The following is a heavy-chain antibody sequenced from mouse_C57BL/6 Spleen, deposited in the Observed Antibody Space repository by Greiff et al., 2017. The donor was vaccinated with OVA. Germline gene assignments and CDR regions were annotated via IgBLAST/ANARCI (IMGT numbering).Heavy chain of an antibody. V-gene: IGHV1-80*01. Sequence: VQLQQSGAELVKPGASVKISCKASGYAFSSYWMNWVRQRPGQGLEWIGQIYPGDGDTNYNGKFKGKATLTADKSSSTAYMQLSSLTSEDSAVYFCARSAYYGSSPYFDYWGQGTTLTVSS. CDR1: GYAFSSYW. J-gene: IGHJ2*01. CDR3: ARSAYYGSSPYFDY. D-gene: IGHD1-1*01. CDR2: IYPGDGDT.